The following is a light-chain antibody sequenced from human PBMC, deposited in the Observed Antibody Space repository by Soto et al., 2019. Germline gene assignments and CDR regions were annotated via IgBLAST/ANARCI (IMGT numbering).Light chain of an antibody. Sequence: QSALTQPASVSGSPGQSITISCTGTSSDVGGYNYVSWYQQHPGKAPKLMIYDVSNRPSGVSNRFSGSKSGDTASLTISGLQXXXXXDYYCSSYTSSSTSVVFGGGTKL. J-gene: IGLJ2*01. CDR1: SSDVGGYNY. V-gene: IGLV2-14*01. CDR2: DVS. CDR3: SSYTSSSTSVV.